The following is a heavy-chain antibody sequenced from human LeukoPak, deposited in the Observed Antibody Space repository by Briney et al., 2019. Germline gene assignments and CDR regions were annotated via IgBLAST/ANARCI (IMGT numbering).Heavy chain of an antibody. J-gene: IGHJ6*02. CDR3: AREDIVVVPEDYYGMDV. D-gene: IGHD2-2*01. CDR1: GYTFTGYY. V-gene: IGHV1-2*02. CDR2: INPNSGGT. Sequence: GASVKVSCKASGYTFTGYYMHWVRQAPGQGLEWMGWINPNSGGTNYAQKFQGRVTMTRDTSISTAYMELSRLRSDDTAVYYCAREDIVVVPEDYYGMDVWGQGTTVTVSS.